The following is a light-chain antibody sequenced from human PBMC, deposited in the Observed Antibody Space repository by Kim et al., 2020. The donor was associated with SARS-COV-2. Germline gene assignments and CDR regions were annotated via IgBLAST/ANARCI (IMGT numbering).Light chain of an antibody. CDR1: QDISNF. CDR2: ETS. CDR3: QHYDSPPGT. V-gene: IGKV1-33*01. Sequence: DIQMTQSPSSLSASVGDRVTITCQASQDISNFLSWYQQKPGKAPRLLIYETSYLETGVPSRFSGSGSGTHFTFTIASLQPEDIATYYCQHYDSPPGTFGQGTRLEIK. J-gene: IGKJ5*01.